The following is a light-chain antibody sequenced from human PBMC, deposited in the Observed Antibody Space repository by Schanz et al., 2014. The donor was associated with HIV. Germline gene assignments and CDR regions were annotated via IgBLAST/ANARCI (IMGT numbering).Light chain of an antibody. V-gene: IGLV2-14*02. Sequence: QSALTQPDSVSGSPGQSITISFPFPRSSVGNYPLFSFYPQHPGKAPKVVVYGVFDRPSGVSNRFSGSKSGNTASLTIFDLQPEDEADYYCSSLSTSGAPVFGTGTKVTVL. CDR1: RSSVGNYPL. CDR3: SSLSTSGAPV. J-gene: IGLJ1*01. CDR2: GVF.